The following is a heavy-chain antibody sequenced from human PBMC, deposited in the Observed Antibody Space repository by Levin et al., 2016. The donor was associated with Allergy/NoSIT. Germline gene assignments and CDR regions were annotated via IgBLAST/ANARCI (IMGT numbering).Heavy chain of an antibody. Sequence: GESLKISCAASGFTFSIYPMSWVRQAPGKGLEWVSGITHSGGSTYYADSVKGRFTISRDNSKNTLYLQMNSLRAEDTAVYYCANDGSGSLQLFWGANWFDPWGQGTLVTVSS. J-gene: IGHJ5*02. CDR3: ANDGSGSLQLFWGANWFDP. V-gene: IGHV3-23*01. D-gene: IGHD3-10*01. CDR1: GFTFSIYP. CDR2: ITHSGGST.